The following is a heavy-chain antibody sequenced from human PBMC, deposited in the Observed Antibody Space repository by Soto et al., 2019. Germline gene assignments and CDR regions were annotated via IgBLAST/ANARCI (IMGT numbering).Heavy chain of an antibody. Sequence: EVQLLESGGGLVQPGGALRLSCAASGFTFSSYAMSWVRQAPGKGLEWVSAISGSGGSTYYADSVKGRFTISRDNSKNTLYLQMNSLRAEDTAVYYGAKRAAAAGTYADYWGQGTLVTVSS. CDR1: GFTFSSYA. CDR2: ISGSGGST. D-gene: IGHD6-13*01. J-gene: IGHJ4*02. CDR3: AKRAAAAGTYADY. V-gene: IGHV3-23*01.